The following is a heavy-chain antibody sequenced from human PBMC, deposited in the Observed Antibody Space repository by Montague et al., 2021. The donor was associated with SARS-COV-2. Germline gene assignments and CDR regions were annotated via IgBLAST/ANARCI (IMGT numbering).Heavy chain of an antibody. CDR1: GGSFSTYS. Sequence: SETRSLTCAVHGGSFSTYSWNWIRQPPGKGLEWIGEIHHGGSTNYNPSFKSRVTISADTSKNQFSLKLTSVAAAVTAVYYCARLGAGVVPSPILGVGPYYSYYCMDVWGQGTTVTVSS. J-gene: IGHJ6*02. D-gene: IGHD3-10*01. CDR2: IHHGGST. CDR3: ARLGAGVVPSPILGVGPYYSYYCMDV. V-gene: IGHV4-34*01.